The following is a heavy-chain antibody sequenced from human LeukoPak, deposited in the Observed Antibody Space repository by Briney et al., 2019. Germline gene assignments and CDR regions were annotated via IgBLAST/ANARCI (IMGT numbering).Heavy chain of an antibody. J-gene: IGHJ4*02. CDR3: ARNDRYYYDSSGYSNFDY. CDR1: GGSISSGDYY. CDR2: IYYSGST. Sequence: SQTLSLTCTVSGGSISSGDYYWSWIRQPPGKGLEWIGYIYYSGSTYYNPSLKSRVTISVDTSKNQFSLKLSSVTAADTAVYYCARNDRYYYDSSGYSNFDYWGQGTLATVSS. V-gene: IGHV4-30-4*08. D-gene: IGHD3-22*01.